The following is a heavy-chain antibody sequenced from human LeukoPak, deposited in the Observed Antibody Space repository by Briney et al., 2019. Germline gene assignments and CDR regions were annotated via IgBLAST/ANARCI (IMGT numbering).Heavy chain of an antibody. CDR3: ARRTNRGAGNFDS. CDR2: IFSSETT. J-gene: IGHJ4*02. Sequence: SETLSLTCTVSGDSISSSRYYWGWIRQAPGQGLEWIGSIFSSETTNYNPSLKSRVTISVDMSKNQLSLQLNSVTAADSAVYYCARRTNRGAGNFDSWGQGALVIVSS. D-gene: IGHD1-1*01. CDR1: GDSISSSRYY. V-gene: IGHV4-39*01.